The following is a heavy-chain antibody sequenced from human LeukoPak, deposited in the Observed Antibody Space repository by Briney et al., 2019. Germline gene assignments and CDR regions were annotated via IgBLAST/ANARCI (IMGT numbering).Heavy chain of an antibody. CDR3: ARDRDIGTYYYYYGMDV. V-gene: IGHV4-61*03. D-gene: IGHD2-15*01. CDR1: GGSVSSSSFY. J-gene: IGHJ6*02. CDR2: IYYNGSA. Sequence: SETLSLTCSVSGGSVSSSSFYWTWIRQPPGKGLEWIGYIYYNGSAKYNPSLKTRVTLSIGTPNNHLSLKLSSVTAADTAVYYCARDRDIGTYYYYYGMDVWGQGTTVTVSS.